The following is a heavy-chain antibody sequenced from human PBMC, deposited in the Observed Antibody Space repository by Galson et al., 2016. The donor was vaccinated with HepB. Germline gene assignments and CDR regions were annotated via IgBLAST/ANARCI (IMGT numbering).Heavy chain of an antibody. J-gene: IGHJ5*02. CDR2: IYYSGST. CDR1: GGSIRSGGYY. CDR3: AAKTPSSDWWPGFDP. D-gene: IGHD2-8*02. V-gene: IGHV4-31*03. Sequence: TLSLTCTVSGGSIRSGGYYWSWIRQYPGKGLEWIGCIYYSGSTYYNPSLKGRVTLSLDTSNNQFSLKLSSVTAADTAVYYCAAKTPSSDWWPGFDPWGQGTLVTVSS.